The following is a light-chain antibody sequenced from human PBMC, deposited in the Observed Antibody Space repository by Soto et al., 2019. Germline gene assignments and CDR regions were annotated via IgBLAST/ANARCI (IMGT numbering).Light chain of an antibody. CDR3: CSYAASTRYL. J-gene: IGLJ1*01. CDR2: DVN. Sequence: QSALTQPRSVSGSPGQSVTISCTGTSSDVGGYNYVSWYQQHPGKAPKVMIYDVNERPSGVPDRFSGAKSGNTASLTISGRQAADEADYYCCSYAASTRYLFGTGTKLTVL. V-gene: IGLV2-11*01. CDR1: SSDVGGYNY.